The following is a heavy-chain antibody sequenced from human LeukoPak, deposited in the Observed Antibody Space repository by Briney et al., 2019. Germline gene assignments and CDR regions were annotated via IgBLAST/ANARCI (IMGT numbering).Heavy chain of an antibody. CDR1: GYSFTSYW. V-gene: IGHV5-51*01. D-gene: IGHD6-13*01. CDR3: ASGMVAAAGTLGLDY. Sequence: GESLKISCKGSGYSFTSYWIGWVRQMPGKGLEWMGIIYPGDSDTRYSPSFQGQVTISADKSISTAYLQWSSLEASDTAMYYCASGMVAAAGTLGLDYWGQGTLVTVSS. CDR2: IYPGDSDT. J-gene: IGHJ4*02.